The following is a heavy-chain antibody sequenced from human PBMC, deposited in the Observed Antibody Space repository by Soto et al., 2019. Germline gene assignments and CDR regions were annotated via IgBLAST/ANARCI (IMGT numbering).Heavy chain of an antibody. CDR2: IIPIFGTA. CDR3: ASDLQVWDTTTGSGP. D-gene: IGHD3-10*01. J-gene: IGHJ5*02. V-gene: IGHV1-69*12. Sequence: QVQLVQSGAEVKKPGSSVKLSCKDSGGTFSSYAISWVRQAPGQGLERMGGIIPIFGTANYGQKFQGRVTITGDESTNTAYMELSSMRSDDTAVYYCASDLQVWDTTTGSGPWGQRPLVTASS. CDR1: GGTFSSYA.